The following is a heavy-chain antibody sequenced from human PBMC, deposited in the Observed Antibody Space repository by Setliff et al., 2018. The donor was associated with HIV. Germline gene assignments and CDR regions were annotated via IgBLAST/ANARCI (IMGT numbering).Heavy chain of an antibody. CDR2: ISGSPSIK. J-gene: IGHJ1*01. CDR3: AKGTKITTALYLAY. V-gene: IGHV3-23*01. Sequence: PGGSLRLSCAASGFTFRDYAMIWVRQAPGMGLEWVSTISGSPSIKEYADFVKGRFSISRDNSKDTVFLQMDSLRAEDTAIYYCAKGTKITTALYLAYWGQGTLVTVSS. D-gene: IGHD6-13*01. CDR1: GFTFRDYA.